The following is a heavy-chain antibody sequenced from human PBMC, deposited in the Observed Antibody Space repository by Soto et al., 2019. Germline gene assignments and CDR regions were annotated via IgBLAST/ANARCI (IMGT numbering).Heavy chain of an antibody. CDR1: GFTFSSYA. V-gene: IGHV3-64D*06. J-gene: IGHJ4*02. CDR2: ISSNGGKT. D-gene: IGHD4-4*01. CDR3: VKVLGVSTVTHAYFDP. Sequence: PGGSLRLSCSASGFTFSSYAMHWVRQAPGKGLEYVSTISSNGGKTYYADSVKARFTISRDSSKNTLYLQMSSLRAEDTAVYYCVKVLGVSTVTHAYFDPWGQGTLVTVS.